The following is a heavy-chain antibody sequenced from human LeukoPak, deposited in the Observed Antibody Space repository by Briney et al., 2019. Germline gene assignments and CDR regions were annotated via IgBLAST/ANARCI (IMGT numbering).Heavy chain of an antibody. CDR2: IYNGGST. CDR1: GFTVSSNY. Sequence: PGGSLRLSCAASGFTVSSNYMNWVRQAPGKGLEWVSVIYNGGSTYYADSVQGRFTISRDNSKNTMYLQMNSLRAEDTAVYYCTRDCSDCSSTSCYKGFDYWGQGTPVTVSS. CDR3: TRDCSDCSSTSCYKGFDY. D-gene: IGHD2-2*02. J-gene: IGHJ4*02. V-gene: IGHV3-53*01.